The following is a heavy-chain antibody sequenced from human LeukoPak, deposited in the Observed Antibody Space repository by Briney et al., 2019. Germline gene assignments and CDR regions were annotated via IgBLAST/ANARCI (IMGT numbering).Heavy chain of an antibody. CDR3: ARDRNWNDDAFDI. V-gene: IGHV1-2*02. D-gene: IGHD1-1*01. Sequence: ASVKVSCKASGYTFTGYYMHWVRQAPGQGLEWMGWNNPNSGGTNYAQKFQGRVTMTRDTSISTAYMELSRLRSDDTAVYYCARDRNWNDDAFDIWGQGTMVTVSS. CDR1: GYTFTGYY. J-gene: IGHJ3*02. CDR2: NNPNSGGT.